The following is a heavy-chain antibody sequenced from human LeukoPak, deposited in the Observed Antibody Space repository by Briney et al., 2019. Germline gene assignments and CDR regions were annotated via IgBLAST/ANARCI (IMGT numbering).Heavy chain of an antibody. J-gene: IGHJ6*02. Sequence: GASVTVSCTASGGTFSSYAISWVRQAPGQGLEWMGGIISIFGTANYAQKFQGRVTITADESTSTAYMELSSLRSEDTAVYYCAREYCSSTSCYSYYYYGMDVWGQGTTVTVSS. CDR1: GGTFSSYA. D-gene: IGHD2-2*01. CDR3: AREYCSSTSCYSYYYYGMDV. CDR2: IISIFGTA. V-gene: IGHV1-69*13.